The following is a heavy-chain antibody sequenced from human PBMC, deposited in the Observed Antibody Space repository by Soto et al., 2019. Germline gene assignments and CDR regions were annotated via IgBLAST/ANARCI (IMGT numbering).Heavy chain of an antibody. Sequence: SETLSLTCTVSGGSISSYYWSWIRQPPGKGLEWIGYIYYSGSTNYNPSLKSRVTISVDTSKNQFSLKLSSVTAADTAVYYCAISTKRLDYYYYYMDVWGKGTTVTVSS. CDR2: IYYSGST. CDR1: GGSISSYY. J-gene: IGHJ6*03. D-gene: IGHD6-19*01. V-gene: IGHV4-59*01. CDR3: AISTKRLDYYYYYMDV.